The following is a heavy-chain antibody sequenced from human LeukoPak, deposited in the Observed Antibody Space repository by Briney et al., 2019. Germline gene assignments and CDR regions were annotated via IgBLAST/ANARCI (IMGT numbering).Heavy chain of an antibody. J-gene: IGHJ4*02. CDR3: AKDLAVAVFLAGDY. D-gene: IGHD6-13*01. V-gene: IGHV3-23*01. CDR2: ISGSSGST. CDR1: GFSFSSHA. Sequence: GGSLRLSCAASGFSFSSHALNWVRQAPGKGMEWVSTISGSSGSTYYTDSVKGRFTISRDNPKNTLYLQMNSLRAEDTAVYYCAKDLAVAVFLAGDYWGQGTLVTVSS.